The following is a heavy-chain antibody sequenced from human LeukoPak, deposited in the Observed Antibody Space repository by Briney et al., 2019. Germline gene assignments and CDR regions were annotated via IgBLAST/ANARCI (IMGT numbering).Heavy chain of an antibody. CDR2: IYSGGST. D-gene: IGHD4/OR15-4a*01. Sequence: GGSLRLSCAASGFTVSSNYMSWVRQAPGKGLEWVSVIYSGGSTYYADSVKGRFTISRDNSKNTLYLQMNSLRAEDTAVYYCARSRWDNGPYFDYWGQGTLVTVSS. V-gene: IGHV3-53*01. CDR3: ARSRWDNGPYFDY. CDR1: GFTVSSNY. J-gene: IGHJ4*02.